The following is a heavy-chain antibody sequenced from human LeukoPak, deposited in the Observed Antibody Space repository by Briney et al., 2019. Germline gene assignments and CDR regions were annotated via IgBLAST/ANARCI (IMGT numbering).Heavy chain of an antibody. Sequence: PGGSLRLSCAASGFTFSSYWMHWVRQAPGKGLEWVSSISSSSSYIYYADSVKGRFTISRDNAKNSLYPQMNSLRAEDTAVYYCARDLSSSWYGKLFDYWGQGTLVTVSS. CDR1: GFTFSSYW. CDR3: ARDLSSSWYGKLFDY. V-gene: IGHV3-21*01. CDR2: ISSSSSYI. J-gene: IGHJ4*02. D-gene: IGHD6-13*01.